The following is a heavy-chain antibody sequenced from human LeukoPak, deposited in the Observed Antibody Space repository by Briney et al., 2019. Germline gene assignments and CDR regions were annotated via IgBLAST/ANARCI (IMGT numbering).Heavy chain of an antibody. Sequence: PSETLSLTCTVSGGSISSYYWSWIRQPPGKGLEWIGYIYYSGSTNYNPSLKSRVTISVDTSKNQFSLKLNSVTAADTAVYYCATLWRLGASTGEAFDIWGQGTMVTVSS. CDR1: GGSISSYY. J-gene: IGHJ3*02. D-gene: IGHD1-26*01. CDR3: ATLWRLGASTGEAFDI. CDR2: IYYSGST. V-gene: IGHV4-59*01.